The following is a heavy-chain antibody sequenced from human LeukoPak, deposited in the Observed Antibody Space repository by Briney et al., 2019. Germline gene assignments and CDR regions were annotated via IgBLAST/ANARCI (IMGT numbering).Heavy chain of an antibody. CDR3: ARDRGELLGPGFFDY. V-gene: IGHV4-4*02. CDR1: GGSISSSNW. CDR2: IYHSGST. J-gene: IGHJ4*02. D-gene: IGHD1-26*01. Sequence: SETLSLTCAVSGGSISSSNWWSWVRQPPGKGLEWIGEIYHSGSTNYNPSLKSRVTISVDKSKNQFSLKLSSVTAADTAVYYCARDRGELLGPGFFDYWGQGTLVTVSS.